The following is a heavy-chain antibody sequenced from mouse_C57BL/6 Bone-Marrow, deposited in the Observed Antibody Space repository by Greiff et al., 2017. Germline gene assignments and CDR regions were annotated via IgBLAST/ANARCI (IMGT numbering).Heavy chain of an antibody. D-gene: IGHD1-1*01. CDR2: IWTGGGT. CDR1: GFSLTSYA. Sequence: QVQLQQSGPGLVAPSQSLSITCTVSGFSLTSYAISWVRQPPGKGLEWLGVIWTGGGTNYNSALKSRLSISTDNSKRKVFLKMNSLQTDDTARYYCARKITTVVATSPYAMDYWGQGTSVTVSS. CDR3: ARKITTVVATSPYAMDY. J-gene: IGHJ4*01. V-gene: IGHV2-9-1*01.